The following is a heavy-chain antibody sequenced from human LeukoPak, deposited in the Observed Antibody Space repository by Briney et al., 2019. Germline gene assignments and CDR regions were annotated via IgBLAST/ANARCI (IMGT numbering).Heavy chain of an antibody. J-gene: IGHJ5*02. D-gene: IGHD4-17*01. CDR2: IYYSGST. CDR1: GGSISSSSYY. V-gene: IGHV4-39*01. Sequence: SETLSLTCTVSGGSISSSSYYWGWLRQPPGEGLEWIGSIYYSGSTHYNPSLKSRVSISVDTSKNQFSLKLSSVTAADTAVYYCARNATVTTLKRAYNWFDPWGQGTLVTVSS. CDR3: ARNATVTTLKRAYNWFDP.